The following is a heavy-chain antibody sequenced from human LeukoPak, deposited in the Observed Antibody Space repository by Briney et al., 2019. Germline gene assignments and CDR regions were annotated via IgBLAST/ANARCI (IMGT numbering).Heavy chain of an antibody. CDR2: ISAYDGKT. CDR3: VRSSGRYSNL. V-gene: IGHV1-18*01. CDR1: GYTFTAYG. J-gene: IGHJ5*02. D-gene: IGHD1-26*01. Sequence: ASVKVSCKASGYTFTAYGVSWVRQAPGQGLEWMGWISAYDGKTKFDPKVQDRVTLTIDTSATTAFMDLRSLRFDDTAVYYCVRSSGRYSNLWGQGTLVIVSS.